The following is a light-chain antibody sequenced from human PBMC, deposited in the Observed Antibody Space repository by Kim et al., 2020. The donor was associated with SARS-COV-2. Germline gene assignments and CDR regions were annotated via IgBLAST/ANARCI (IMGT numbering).Light chain of an antibody. V-gene: IGLV3-1*01. CDR1: KLGDKY. Sequence: VSPGQTASITCSGDKLGDKYASWYQQTPGQSPVLVIHQDTKRPSGIPERFSGSNAGNTATLTISGTQAMDEADYYCQAWDSSTAVFGGGTQLTVL. CDR2: QDT. J-gene: IGLJ3*02. CDR3: QAWDSSTAV.